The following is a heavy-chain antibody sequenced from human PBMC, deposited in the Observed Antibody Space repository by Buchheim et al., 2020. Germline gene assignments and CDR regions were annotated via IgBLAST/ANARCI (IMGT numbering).Heavy chain of an antibody. D-gene: IGHD5-18*01. Sequence: EVQLVESGGGLVKPGGSLRLSCAASGFTFSSYSMNWVRQAPGKGLEWVSSISSSSSYIYYADSVKGRFTISRDNAKNSLYHQMNSLRAEDTAVYYCARVNSYSYYYYYGMDVWGQGTT. V-gene: IGHV3-21*01. J-gene: IGHJ6*02. CDR3: ARVNSYSYYYYYGMDV. CDR1: GFTFSSYS. CDR2: ISSSSSYI.